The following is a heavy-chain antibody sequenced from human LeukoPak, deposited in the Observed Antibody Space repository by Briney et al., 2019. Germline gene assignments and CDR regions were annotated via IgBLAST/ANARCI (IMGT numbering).Heavy chain of an antibody. CDR3: ARHMNPYYYDSSGYYYV. CDR1: GYSFATYW. J-gene: IGHJ4*02. V-gene: IGHV5-51*01. Sequence: GESLKISCKGSGYSFATYWIGWVRQMPGKGLEWMGIIYPGDSDTRYSPSFQGQVTISADKSISTAYLQWSSLKASDTAMYYCARHMNPYYYDSSGYYYVWGQGTLVTVSS. CDR2: IYPGDSDT. D-gene: IGHD3-22*01.